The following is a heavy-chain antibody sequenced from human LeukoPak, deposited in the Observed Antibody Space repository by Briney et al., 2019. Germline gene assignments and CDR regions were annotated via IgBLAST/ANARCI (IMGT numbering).Heavy chain of an antibody. CDR3: ARVVGATTSYYYYYYMDV. CDR1: GFTVSSNY. V-gene: IGHV3-66*02. Sequence: GGSLRLSCAASGFTVSSNYMSWVRQAPGKGLEWVSVIYSGGSTYYADSVKGRFTISGDNSKNTLFLQMNSLRAEDTAVYYWARVVGATTSYYYYYYMDVWGKGTTVTVSS. CDR2: IYSGGST. J-gene: IGHJ6*03. D-gene: IGHD1-26*01.